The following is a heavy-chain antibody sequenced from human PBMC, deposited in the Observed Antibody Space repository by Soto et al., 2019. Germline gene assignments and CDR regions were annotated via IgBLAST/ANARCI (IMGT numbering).Heavy chain of an antibody. CDR2: INWNSGSI. J-gene: IGHJ1*01. D-gene: IGHD6-13*01. CDR1: GFTFDDYA. V-gene: IGHV3-9*01. Sequence: EVQLVESGGGLVQPGRSLRLSCAASGFTFDDYAMHWVRQVPGKGLAWVSGINWNSGSIGYGDSVKGRFAISRDNAKISLHLQMNSLSAEDTAFYYCVKDESINWYSGHFRHWGQGTLVTVSS. CDR3: VKDESINWYSGHFRH.